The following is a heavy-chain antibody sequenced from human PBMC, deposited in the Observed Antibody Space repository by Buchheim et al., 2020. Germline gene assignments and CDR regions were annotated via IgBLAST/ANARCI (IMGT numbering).Heavy chain of an antibody. CDR3: ARIGDCSGGSFPPYFQH. J-gene: IGHJ1*01. V-gene: IGHV2-70*15. Sequence: QVTLRESGPALVKPTQTLTLTCTFSGFSLSTSGMCVSWIRQPPGKALEWLARIDWDDDKYYSTSLKTRLTISKDTSKNQVLLTMTNMDTVDTATYYCARIGDCSGGSFPPYFQHWGQSTL. D-gene: IGHD2-15*01. CDR1: GFSLSTSGMC. CDR2: IDWDDDK.